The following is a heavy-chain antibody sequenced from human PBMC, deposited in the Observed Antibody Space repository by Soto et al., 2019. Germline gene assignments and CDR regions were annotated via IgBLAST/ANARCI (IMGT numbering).Heavy chain of an antibody. D-gene: IGHD6-13*01. CDR3: ARLDGIAAQVPYYFDH. J-gene: IGHJ4*02. CDR1: GCSISSISYY. V-gene: IGHV4-39*01. CDR2: IYYSGST. Sequence: PSETRSSTCTVSGCSISSISYYWGWIRHPPGKGLEWIGSIYYSGSTYYNPSLKSRVTISVDTTKNQFSLKLSSVTAADTAVYYCARLDGIAAQVPYYFDHWGQGTQVTVSS.